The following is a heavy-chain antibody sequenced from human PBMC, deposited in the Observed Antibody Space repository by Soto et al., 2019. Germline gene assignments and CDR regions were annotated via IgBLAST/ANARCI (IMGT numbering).Heavy chain of an antibody. V-gene: IGHV3-23*01. J-gene: IGHJ4*02. Sequence: EVHLLESGGDLVQPGGSLRLSCAASGFTFSNYAMSWVRQAPGKGLDWVSGISGSAASTFYADSVKGRFTISRDNSKNTLDLQTNSLRAEDTAVYHCAKRKGRYCSGGRCYLVDPFDYWCQGTVVTVPS. CDR1: GFTFSNYA. CDR3: AKRKGRYCSGGRCYLVDPFDY. D-gene: IGHD2-15*01. CDR2: ISGSAAST.